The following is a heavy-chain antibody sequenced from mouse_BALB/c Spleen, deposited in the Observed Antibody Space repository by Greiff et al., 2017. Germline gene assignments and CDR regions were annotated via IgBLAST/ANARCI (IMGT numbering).Heavy chain of an antibody. D-gene: IGHD2-1*01. Sequence: QVQLKESGPGLVAPSQSLSITCTVSGFSLTSYGVHWVRQPPGKGLEWLGVIWAGGSTNYNSALMSRLSISKDNSKSQVFLKMNSLQTDDTAMYYCARESLYGNFYYYAMDYWGQGTSGTVSS. V-gene: IGHV2-9*02. CDR2: IWAGGST. CDR1: GFSLTSYG. J-gene: IGHJ4*01. CDR3: ARESLYGNFYYYAMDY.